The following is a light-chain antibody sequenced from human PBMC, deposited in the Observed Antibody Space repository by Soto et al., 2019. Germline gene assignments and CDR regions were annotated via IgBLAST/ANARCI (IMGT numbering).Light chain of an antibody. J-gene: IGLJ1*01. CDR1: SSDVGNYDY. CDR2: AVS. CDR3: TSYTPSSTYV. Sequence: QPVLTQPASVSGSPGQSITISCTGTSSDVGNYDYVSWYQQYPGKAPKLMIYAVSRRPSGVSNRFSGSKSGNTASLTISGLQAEDEADYYCTSYTPSSTYVFGTGTQLTVL. V-gene: IGLV2-14*03.